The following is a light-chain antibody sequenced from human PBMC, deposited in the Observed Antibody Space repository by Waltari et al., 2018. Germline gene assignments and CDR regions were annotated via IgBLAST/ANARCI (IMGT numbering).Light chain of an antibody. Sequence: EIVMTQSPLSLPVTPGESASIFCRSSQSRLNSNGYNYLDWFLQKPGQSPQLLSYLGSNRASGVPDRFSGSGSGTEFTLKISRVEAEDVGVYYCMQALQTPRYTFGQGTKLEIK. CDR3: MQALQTPRYT. J-gene: IGKJ2*01. CDR2: LGS. V-gene: IGKV2-28*01. CDR1: QSRLNSNGYNY.